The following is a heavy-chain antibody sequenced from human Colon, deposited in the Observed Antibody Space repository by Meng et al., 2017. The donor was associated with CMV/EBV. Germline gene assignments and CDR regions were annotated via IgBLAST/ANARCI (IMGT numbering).Heavy chain of an antibody. CDR3: ARDDDSGWYFDH. J-gene: IGHJ4*02. CDR2: IYTSGRT. V-gene: IGHV4-61*02. D-gene: IGHD6-19*01. CDR1: GGSITRGTHY. Sequence: QVQLQESGPGLVKPSQTLSLTCSVSGGSITRGTHYWNWIRQPAGKGLEWIGRIYTSGRTNYNPSLKSRVTISRDTSKNQFSLKLNSVTAADTAVYYCARDDDSGWYFDHWGLGSLVTVSS.